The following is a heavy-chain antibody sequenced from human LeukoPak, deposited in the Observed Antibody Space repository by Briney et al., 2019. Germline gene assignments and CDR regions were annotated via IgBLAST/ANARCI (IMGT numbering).Heavy chain of an antibody. CDR2: IKQDGSEK. Sequence: PGESLRLSCPASGFTFTHSWMSWVRQAPGKGLEWVANIKQDGSEKYYVDSVEGRFTISRDNAKNSVSLQMNSLRGEDTADYYCVRALGSSSADYWGQGTLVTVSS. V-gene: IGHV3-7*01. D-gene: IGHD6-6*01. CDR3: VRALGSSSADY. CDR1: GFTFTHSW. J-gene: IGHJ4*02.